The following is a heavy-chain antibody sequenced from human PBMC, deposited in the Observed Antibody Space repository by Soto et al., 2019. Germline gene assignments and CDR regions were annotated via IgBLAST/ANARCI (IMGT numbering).Heavy chain of an antibody. D-gene: IGHD3-3*01. CDR2: INPSGGST. CDR1: GYTFTSYY. V-gene: IGHV1-46*01. CDR3: ARGDAIFGVVIILKNSYYYGMDV. Sequence: ASVKVSCKACGYTFTSYYMHWVRQAPRQGLEWMGIINPSGGSTSYAQKFQGRVTMTRDTSTSTVYMELSSLRSEDTAVYYCARGDAIFGVVIILKNSYYYGMDVWGQGTTVTVSS. J-gene: IGHJ6*02.